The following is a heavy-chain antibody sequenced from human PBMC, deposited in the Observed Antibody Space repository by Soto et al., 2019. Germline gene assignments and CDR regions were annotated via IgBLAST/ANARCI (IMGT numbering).Heavy chain of an antibody. D-gene: IGHD1-26*01. V-gene: IGHV3-21*01. CDR1: GFTFSSYS. CDR2: ILSSSSYI. J-gene: IGHJ5*02. CDR3: ASHRGGSYPWWFDP. Sequence: EVQLVESGGGLVKPGGSLRLSCAASGFTFSSYSMNWVRQAPGKGLEGVSSILSSSSYIYYADSVKGQFTISRDNAKNSLYLQMNSLRAEDTAVYYCASHRGGSYPWWFDPWGQGTLFTVSS.